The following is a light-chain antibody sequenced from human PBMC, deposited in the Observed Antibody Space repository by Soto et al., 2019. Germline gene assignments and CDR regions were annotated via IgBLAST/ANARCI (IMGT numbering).Light chain of an antibody. CDR3: CSYAGSISSI. CDR1: SSDVGNYNL. CDR2: EVT. Sequence: QSVLTQPASVSGSPGQSITISCSGTSSDVGNYNLVSWNQQYPGKAPRLMIYEVTKRPSGVSNRFSGSKSGNTASLTISGLQPEDEADYYCCSYAGSISSIFVTGTKVNVL. J-gene: IGLJ1*01. V-gene: IGLV2-23*02.